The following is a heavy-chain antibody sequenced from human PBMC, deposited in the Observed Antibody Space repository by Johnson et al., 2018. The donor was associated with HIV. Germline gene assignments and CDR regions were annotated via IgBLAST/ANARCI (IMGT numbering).Heavy chain of an antibody. CDR2: IYSGDST. Sequence: VQLVESGGGVVQPGRSLRLSCAASGFSFDDYAMHWVRQTPGKGLEWVSLIYSGDSTYYADSVKGRFSISRDNSKNTLYLQMNSLRAEDTAVYYCARERGLGHAFDSWGQGTMVTVSS. CDR1: GFSFDDYA. D-gene: IGHD7-27*01. J-gene: IGHJ3*02. CDR3: ARERGLGHAFDS. V-gene: IGHV3-66*01.